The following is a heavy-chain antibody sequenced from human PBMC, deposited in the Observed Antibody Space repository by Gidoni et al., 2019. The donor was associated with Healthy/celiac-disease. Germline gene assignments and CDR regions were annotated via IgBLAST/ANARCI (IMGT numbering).Heavy chain of an antibody. Sequence: SSAASGFTFSSYAMSWVRQAPGKGLEWVSAISGSGGSTYYADSVKGRFTISRDNSKNTLYLQMNSLRAEDTAVYYCAKDRMVAGGRDFDYWGQGTLVTVSS. D-gene: IGHD6-19*01. J-gene: IGHJ4*02. CDR1: GFTFSSYA. CDR3: AKDRMVAGGRDFDY. CDR2: ISGSGGST. V-gene: IGHV3-23*01.